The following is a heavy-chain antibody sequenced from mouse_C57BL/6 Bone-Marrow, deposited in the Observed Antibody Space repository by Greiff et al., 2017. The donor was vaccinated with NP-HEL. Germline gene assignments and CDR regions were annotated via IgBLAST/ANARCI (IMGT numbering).Heavy chain of an antibody. D-gene: IGHD2-4*01. V-gene: IGHV5-6*02. Sequence: DVKLVESGGDLVKPGGSLKLSCAASGFTFSSYGMSWVRQTPDKRLEWVATISSGGSYTYYPDSVKGRFTISRDNAKNTLYLQLSSLKSEDTAMYYCACIYYDYDGAFAYWGQGTLVTVSA. CDR2: ISSGGSYT. CDR1: GFTFSSYG. CDR3: ACIYYDYDGAFAY. J-gene: IGHJ3*01.